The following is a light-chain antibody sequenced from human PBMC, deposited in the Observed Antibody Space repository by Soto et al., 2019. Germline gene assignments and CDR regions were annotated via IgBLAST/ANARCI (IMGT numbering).Light chain of an antibody. J-gene: IGLJ1*01. V-gene: IGLV2-11*01. Sequence: QSALTEPRSVSGSPGQSVTISCTGTISDVGGYNYVSWYQQHPGKAPKLMIYDVSKRPSGVPDRFSGSKSGNTASLTISGLQAEDEADYYCCSYAGSYTYAFRTGTKVTVL. CDR3: CSYAGSYTYA. CDR1: ISDVGGYNY. CDR2: DVS.